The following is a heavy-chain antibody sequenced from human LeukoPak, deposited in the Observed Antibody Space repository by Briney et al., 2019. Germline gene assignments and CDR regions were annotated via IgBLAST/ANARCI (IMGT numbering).Heavy chain of an antibody. CDR3: ARGLYSSTYYFYYMDV. D-gene: IGHD6-13*01. CDR2: FYTSGSI. CDR1: ADSISGYS. Sequence: SETLSLTCTVPADSISGYSWNWVRQPAGKGLEWIGRFYTSGSINYNPSLKSRVTVSVDTSKNQFSLEMTSVTAADTAVYYCARGLYSSTYYFYYMDVWGKGTTVTVSS. J-gene: IGHJ6*03. V-gene: IGHV4-4*07.